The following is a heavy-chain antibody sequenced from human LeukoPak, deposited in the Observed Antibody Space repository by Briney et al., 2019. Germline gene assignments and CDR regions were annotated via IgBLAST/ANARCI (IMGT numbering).Heavy chain of an antibody. CDR3: AKAAYSSSPKSNFFDY. CDR2: ISSSSSYI. Sequence: PGGSLRLSCAASGFTFSSYSMNWVRQAPGKGLEWVSSISSSSSYIYYADSVKGRFTISRDNTKNSLYLQMNSLRAEDTAVYYCAKAAYSSSPKSNFFDYWGQGTLVTVSS. CDR1: GFTFSSYS. J-gene: IGHJ4*02. V-gene: IGHV3-21*04. D-gene: IGHD6-13*01.